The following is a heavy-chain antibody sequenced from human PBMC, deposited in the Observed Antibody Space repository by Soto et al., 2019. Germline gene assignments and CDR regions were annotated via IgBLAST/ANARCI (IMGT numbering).Heavy chain of an antibody. D-gene: IGHD3-10*01. Sequence: PGGSLRLSCAASGFAFSSYTMNWVRQAPGKGLKWVSSISGGGDYIYYTGSVKGRFSISRDNAKNSLYLQMDSLRAEDTAVYYCASLSRFALDYWGQGTLVTVSS. CDR1: GFAFSSYT. J-gene: IGHJ4*01. V-gene: IGHV3-21*01. CDR3: ASLSRFALDY. CDR2: ISGGGDYI.